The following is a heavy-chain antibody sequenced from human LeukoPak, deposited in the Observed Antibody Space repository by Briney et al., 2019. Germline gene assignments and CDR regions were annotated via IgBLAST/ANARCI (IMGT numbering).Heavy chain of an antibody. V-gene: IGHV4-39*01. CDR2: IHYSGTS. Sequence: SETLSLTCTVSGGSISSRLFYWGWIRQPPRKGLEWIGNIHYSGTSYYNSSLKSRVTISVDTSKSQVSLKLSSVTAADTAVYYCATQYYDSVGYYPPGDYWGQGTLVTVSS. J-gene: IGHJ4*02. CDR1: GGSISSRLFY. D-gene: IGHD3-22*01. CDR3: ATQYYDSVGYYPPGDY.